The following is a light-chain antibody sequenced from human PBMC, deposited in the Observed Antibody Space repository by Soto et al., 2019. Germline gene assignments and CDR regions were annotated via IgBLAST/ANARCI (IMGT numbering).Light chain of an antibody. CDR2: DAS. CDR1: QSINTY. J-gene: IGKJ5*01. Sequence: ENLLTQSPATLSLSPGEGATLSCRASQSINTYLAWYQKKPGKAPRLLIYDASKRATGIPARLSGSGSGTNLTITISSMETEDFAVYYCQQRRSWQVTFGQGTRLEIK. V-gene: IGKV3D-11*02. CDR3: QQRRSWQVT.